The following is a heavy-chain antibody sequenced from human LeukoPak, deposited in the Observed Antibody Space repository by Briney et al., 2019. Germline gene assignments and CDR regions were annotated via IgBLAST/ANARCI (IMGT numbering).Heavy chain of an antibody. J-gene: IGHJ5*02. CDR2: INHSGST. CDR3: ATRPDIAATGPGWFDP. Sequence: SETLSLTCAVYGGSFSGYYWSWIRQPPGKGLEWIGEINHSGSTNYNSSPKSRVAISVDTSKNQFSLKVTSVTAADTAVYYCATRPDIAATGPGWFDPWGQGTLVTVSS. V-gene: IGHV4-34*01. D-gene: IGHD6-13*01. CDR1: GGSFSGYY.